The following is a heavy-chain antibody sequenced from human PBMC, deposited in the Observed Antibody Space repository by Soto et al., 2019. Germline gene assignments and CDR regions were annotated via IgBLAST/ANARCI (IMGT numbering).Heavy chain of an antibody. D-gene: IGHD3-10*01. CDR1: GGSFSGYY. CDR3: ARGRAVYYGSGSPFDY. CDR2: MNHSGIT. V-gene: IGHV4-34*01. J-gene: IGHJ4*02. Sequence: SETLSLTCAVYGGSFSGYYWSWIRQPPGKGLEWIVEMNHSGITNYNPCLKSRVTISVDTSKNQFYLKLSSVTAADTAVYYCARGRAVYYGSGSPFDYWGQGTLVTVSS.